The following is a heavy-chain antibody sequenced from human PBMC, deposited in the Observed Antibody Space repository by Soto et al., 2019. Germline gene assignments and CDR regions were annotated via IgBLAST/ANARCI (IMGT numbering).Heavy chain of an antibody. J-gene: IGHJ4*02. V-gene: IGHV4-30-4*01. CDR2: IYYSGST. D-gene: IGHD6-6*01. CDR3: AREVADRRVFDY. CDR1: GGSISSGDYY. Sequence: SETLSLTCTVSGGSISSGDYYWSWIRQPPGKGLEWIGYIYYSGSTYYNPSLKSRVTISVDTSKNQFSLKLSSVTAADTAVYYCAREVADRRVFDYWGQGTLVTVSS.